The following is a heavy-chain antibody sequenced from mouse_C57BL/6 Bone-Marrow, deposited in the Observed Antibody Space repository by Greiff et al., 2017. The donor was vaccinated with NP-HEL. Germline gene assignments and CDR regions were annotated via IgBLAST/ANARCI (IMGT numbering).Heavy chain of an antibody. V-gene: IGHV7-3*01. CDR2: IRNKANGYTT. CDR1: GFTFTDYY. J-gene: IGHJ4*01. Sequence: EVNVVESGGGLVQPGGSLSLSCAASGFTFTDYYMSWVRQPPGKALEWLGFIRNKANGYTTEYSASVKGRFTISRDNSQSILYLQMNALRAEDSATYYCARYRGHYYAMDYWGQGTSVTVSS. CDR3: ARYRGHYYAMDY.